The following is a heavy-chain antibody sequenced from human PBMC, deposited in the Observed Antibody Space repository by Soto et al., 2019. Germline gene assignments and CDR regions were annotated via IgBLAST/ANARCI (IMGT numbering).Heavy chain of an antibody. CDR3: AIGAGSGAFYDYYYYGMDF. J-gene: IGHJ6*02. CDR1: GYTFTSYY. V-gene: IGHV1-46*01. D-gene: IGHD3-10*01. CDR2: INPSGGST. Sequence: QVQLVQSGAEVKKPGASVKVSCKASGYTFTSYYMHWVRQAPGQGLEWMGIINPSGGSTSYAQKVQRRVPLTRDTSTSTVYMELRSLRSAATAVYYCAIGAGSGAFYDYYYYGMDFWGHGTTVTVSS.